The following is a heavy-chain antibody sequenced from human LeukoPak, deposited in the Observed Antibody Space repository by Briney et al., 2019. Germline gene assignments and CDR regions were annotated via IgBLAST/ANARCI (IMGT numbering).Heavy chain of an antibody. CDR2: ISWNSGSI. J-gene: IGHJ4*02. V-gene: IGHV3-9*01. CDR1: GFTFDDYA. CDR3: AKDIHTGLSFVEVPSFDY. Sequence: PGGSLRLSCAASGFTFDDYAMHWVRQAPGKGLEWVSGISWNSGSIGYADSVKGRFTISRDNAKNSLYLQMNSLRAEDTALYYCAKDIHTGLSFVEVPSFDYWGQGTLVTVSS. D-gene: IGHD2-2*01.